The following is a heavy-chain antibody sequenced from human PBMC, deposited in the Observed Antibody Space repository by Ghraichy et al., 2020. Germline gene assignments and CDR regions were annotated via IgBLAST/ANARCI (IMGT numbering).Heavy chain of an antibody. CDR3: ARARNSSGYYPVAY. D-gene: IGHD3-22*01. CDR1: GDSISSGDYF. J-gene: IGHJ4*02. Sequence: SETLSLTCTVSGDSISSGDYFWGWIRQLPGKGLEWIGYIYKSGSTYYSPSLKIRLTISIDASKNHFSLNLNSVTAADTAVYFCARARNSSGYYPVAYWGKGTLVTVSS. V-gene: IGHV4-30-4*08. CDR2: IYKSGST.